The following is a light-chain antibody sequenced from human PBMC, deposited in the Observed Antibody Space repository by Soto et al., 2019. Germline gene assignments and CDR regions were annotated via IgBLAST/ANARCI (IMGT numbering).Light chain of an antibody. V-gene: IGKV1-5*01. CDR1: QNVNNW. J-gene: IGKJ1*01. Sequence: DIQMTQFSSALSASVGDRVTITCRASQNVNNWLAWYQHKPGKAPQLLIYDASVLETGVPSRFSGSGSGTEFTLAISGLQSDDFATYYCQQYNTYWTFGPGTKVEVK. CDR2: DAS. CDR3: QQYNTYWT.